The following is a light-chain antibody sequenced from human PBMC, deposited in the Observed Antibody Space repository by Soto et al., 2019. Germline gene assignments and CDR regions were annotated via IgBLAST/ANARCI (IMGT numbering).Light chain of an antibody. CDR3: QQYIRWPLT. Sequence: MVLTQSPATLSVSPGERATLSCRASQDVSSNLAWYQQKPGQAPSLLIYGASTRATGTPARFSGSGSGTEFTLTISSLQSEDYAVYFCQQYIRWPLTFGGGTKVDIK. CDR1: QDVSSN. CDR2: GAS. J-gene: IGKJ4*01. V-gene: IGKV3-15*01.